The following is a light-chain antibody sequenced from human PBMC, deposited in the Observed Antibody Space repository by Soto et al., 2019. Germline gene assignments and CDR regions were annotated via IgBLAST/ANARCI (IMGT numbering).Light chain of an antibody. V-gene: IGKV1-5*03. J-gene: IGKJ1*01. CDR3: QHDIGWTWT. CDR1: QSISSR. Sequence: DIQMTQSPSTLSASVGDRVTITCRASQSISSRLAWYQHKPGKAPKLLIYKASSLESGVPSRFSGSGSGTEFTLTISSLQPDDFATYYCQHDIGWTWTFGQGTKVEIK. CDR2: KAS.